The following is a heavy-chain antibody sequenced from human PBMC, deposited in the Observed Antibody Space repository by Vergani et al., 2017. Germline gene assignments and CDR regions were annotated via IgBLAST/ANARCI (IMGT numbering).Heavy chain of an antibody. CDR1: GFTFSSYW. D-gene: IGHD2-2*01. V-gene: IGHV3-74*01. CDR2: INSDGSST. CDR3: AKVAPYCSSTSCYLNWFDP. J-gene: IGHJ5*02. Sequence: EVQLVESGGGLVQPGGSLRLSCAASGFTFSSYWMHWVRQAPGKGLVWVSRINSDGSSTSYADSVKGRFTISRDNAKNTLYLQMNSLRSEDTAVYYCAKVAPYCSSTSCYLNWFDPWGQGTLVTVSS.